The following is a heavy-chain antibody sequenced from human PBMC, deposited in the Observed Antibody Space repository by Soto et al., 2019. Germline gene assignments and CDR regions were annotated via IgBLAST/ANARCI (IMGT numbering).Heavy chain of an antibody. D-gene: IGHD6-13*01. V-gene: IGHV4-31*02. Sequence: SETLCLTWTVAGGSSVGGGDYWSWIRQHPGKGLEWIGYIYYSGSTYYNPSLKSRVTISVDTSKNQFSLKLSSVTAADTAVYYCARAAAAGTDFGYWGQGTLVTVSS. CDR2: IYYSGST. CDR3: ARAAAAGTDFGY. CDR1: GGSSVGGGDY. J-gene: IGHJ4*02.